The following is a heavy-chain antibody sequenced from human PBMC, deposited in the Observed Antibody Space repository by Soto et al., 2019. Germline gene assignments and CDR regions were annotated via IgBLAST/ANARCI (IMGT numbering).Heavy chain of an antibody. V-gene: IGHV5-51*01. Sequence: EVQLVQSGAEVKKPGESLKISCKGSGYSFSTYYIGWVRQMPGKGLECMGIIYPGDSDTRYSPSFQGQVLISVDKAIXTAYRHWGSLESSDTGVYYCARGQTVGRTVGAFDIWGQGTVVTVPS. CDR1: GYSFSTYY. J-gene: IGHJ3*02. CDR3: ARGQTVGRTVGAFDI. CDR2: IYPGDSDT. D-gene: IGHD1-26*01.